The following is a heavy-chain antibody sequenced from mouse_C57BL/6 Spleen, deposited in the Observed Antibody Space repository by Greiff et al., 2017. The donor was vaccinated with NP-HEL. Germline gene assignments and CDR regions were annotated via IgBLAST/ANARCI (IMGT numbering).Heavy chain of an antibody. CDR1: GYTFTSYW. D-gene: IGHD1-1*01. CDR3: ARSGYYGKGYAMDY. J-gene: IGHJ4*01. CDR2: IDPSDSYT. V-gene: IGHV1-69*01. Sequence: VQLQQPGAELVMPGASVKLSCKASGYTFTSYWMHWVKQRPGQGLEWIGEIDPSDSYTNYNQKFKGKSTLTVDKSSSTAYMPLSSLTSEDSAVYYCARSGYYGKGYAMDYWGQGTSVTVSS.